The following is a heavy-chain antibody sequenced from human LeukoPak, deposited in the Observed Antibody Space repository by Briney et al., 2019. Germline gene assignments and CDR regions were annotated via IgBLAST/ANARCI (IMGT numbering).Heavy chain of an antibody. CDR3: ARLYSGYDSGTDY. CDR1: GFTFSSYA. Sequence: GESLRLSCAASGFTFSSYAMNWVRQAPGKGLEWVSAVSGSGDSTYYTDSVKGRFTISRDNAKNSVYLQMNSLRAEDTAVYYCARLYSGYDSGTDYWGQGTLVTVSS. V-gene: IGHV3-21*01. D-gene: IGHD5-12*01. CDR2: VSGSGDST. J-gene: IGHJ4*02.